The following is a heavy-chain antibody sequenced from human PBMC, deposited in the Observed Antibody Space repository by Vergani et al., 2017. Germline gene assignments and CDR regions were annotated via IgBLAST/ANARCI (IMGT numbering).Heavy chain of an antibody. Sequence: EVQLVQSGAEVKKPVESLRISCKGSGYSFTSYWISWVRQMPGKGLEWMGRIDPSDSYTNYSPSFQGHVTISADKSISTAYLQWSSLKASDTAMYYCAXHRYYYDSSGYARYFDLWGRGTLVTVSS. D-gene: IGHD3-22*01. J-gene: IGHJ2*01. V-gene: IGHV5-10-1*03. CDR3: AXHRYYYDSSGYARYFDL. CDR2: IDPSDSYT. CDR1: GYSFTSYW.